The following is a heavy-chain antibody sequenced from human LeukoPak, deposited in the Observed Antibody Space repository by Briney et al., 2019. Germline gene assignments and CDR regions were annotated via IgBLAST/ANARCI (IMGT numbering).Heavy chain of an antibody. Sequence: GSLRLSCAASGFTFSSYEMNWVRQPPGKGLEWIGSIHYSGSTYYNPSLKSRVTISVDTSKNQFSLKLSSVTAADTALYYCARHRGSARGGSGYSQGQFDYWGQGTLVTVSS. V-gene: IGHV4-39*01. CDR3: ARHRGSARGGSGYSQGQFDY. D-gene: IGHD3-22*01. CDR1: GFTFSSYE. CDR2: IHYSGST. J-gene: IGHJ4*02.